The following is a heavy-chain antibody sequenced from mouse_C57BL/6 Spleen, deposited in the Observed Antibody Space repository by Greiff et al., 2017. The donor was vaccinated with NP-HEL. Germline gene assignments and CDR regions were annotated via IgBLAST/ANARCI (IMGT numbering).Heavy chain of an antibody. CDR3: AKGTGLYFDY. CDR2: ISSGSSTI. J-gene: IGHJ2*01. V-gene: IGHV5-17*01. CDR1: GFTFSDYG. D-gene: IGHD3-3*01. Sequence: EVKVVESGGGLVKPGGSLKLSCAASGFTFSDYGMHWVRQAPEKGLEWVAYISSGSSTIYYADTVKGRFTISRDNAKNTLFLQMTSLRSEDTAMYYCAKGTGLYFDYWGQGTTLTVSS.